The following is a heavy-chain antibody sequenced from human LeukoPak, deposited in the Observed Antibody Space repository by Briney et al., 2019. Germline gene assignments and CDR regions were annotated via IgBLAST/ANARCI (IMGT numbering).Heavy chain of an antibody. CDR1: GGSITSYY. CDR2: IYDSGST. J-gene: IGHJ4*02. D-gene: IGHD1-26*01. V-gene: IGHV4-59*08. Sequence: PSETLSLICTVSGGSITSYYWSWIRQPPGKGLEWIGYIYDSGSTNYNPSLKSRVTISVDTSKNQVSLKPSSVTAADTAVYYCARHMYSGRYCGIDYWGQGTLVTVSS. CDR3: ARHMYSGRYCGIDY.